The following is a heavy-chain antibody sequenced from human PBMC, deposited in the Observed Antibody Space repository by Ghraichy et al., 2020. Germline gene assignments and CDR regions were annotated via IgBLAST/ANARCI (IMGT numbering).Heavy chain of an antibody. CDR1: GFTFSDYA. J-gene: IGHJ2*01. Sequence: LSLTCAASGFTFSDYAMSWVRQAPGKGLEWVSSISDSGGNSYYTDSVRGRFTISRDNSKYTLYLQMISLRAEDTAIYYCAKEYYDLWGRGTLVTVSS. V-gene: IGHV3-23*01. CDR3: AKEYYDL. CDR2: ISDSGGNS.